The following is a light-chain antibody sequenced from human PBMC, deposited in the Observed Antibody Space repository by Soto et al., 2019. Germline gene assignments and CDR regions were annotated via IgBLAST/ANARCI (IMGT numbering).Light chain of an antibody. J-gene: IGKJ4*01. Sequence: EIVLTHSPATLSLSPGERATLSCRASQSVSSYLAWYQQKPGQAPRLLIYDASNRATGIPARFSGSGSGTDFTLTITSLEPEDFAVYYCQHRSNWPLTFGGGTKVDIK. CDR1: QSVSSY. CDR3: QHRSNWPLT. CDR2: DAS. V-gene: IGKV3-11*01.